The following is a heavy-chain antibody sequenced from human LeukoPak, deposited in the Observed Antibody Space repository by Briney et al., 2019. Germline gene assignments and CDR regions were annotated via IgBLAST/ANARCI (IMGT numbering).Heavy chain of an antibody. CDR2: IYTSGST. CDR3: ARVADSSGYCALDY. J-gene: IGHJ4*02. V-gene: IGHV4-59*10. CDR1: GGSFSGYY. D-gene: IGHD3-22*01. Sequence: PSETLSLTCAVYGGSFSGYYWSWIRQPPGKGLEWIGRIYTSGSTNYNPSLKSRVTMSVDTSKNQFSLKLSSVTAADTAVYYCARVADSSGYCALDYWGQGTLVTVSS.